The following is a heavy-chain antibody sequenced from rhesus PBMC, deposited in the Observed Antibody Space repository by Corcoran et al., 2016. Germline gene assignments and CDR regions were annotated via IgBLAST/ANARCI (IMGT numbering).Heavy chain of an antibody. J-gene: IGHJ4*01. D-gene: IGHD5-36*01. CDR3: ARGGYGYPFDF. Sequence: QLQLQESGPELVKPSETLSLTCAVSGGSISSNNWSWIRQPPVKGLEWIGRITGSGGSTDYNPSLKSRVTISTDTSKNQFSLKLSSMTAADTAVYYCARGGYGYPFDFWGQGVLVTVSS. CDR2: ITGSGGST. V-gene: IGHV4-173*01. CDR1: GGSISSNN.